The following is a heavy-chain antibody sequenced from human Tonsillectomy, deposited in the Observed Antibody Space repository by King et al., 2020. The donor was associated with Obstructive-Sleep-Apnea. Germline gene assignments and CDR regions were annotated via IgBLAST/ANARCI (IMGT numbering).Heavy chain of an antibody. J-gene: IGHJ4*02. Sequence: QLVQSGADVKKPGASVKVSCKASGYTFIAYFLHWVRQAPGQGLEWMGWINPNSEEKHFEQKFQGSVTMTSDTSISTAYMELSRLRSDDTAVYYCASLIVGTSANDYWGQGTLVTVSS. CDR1: GYTFIAYF. V-gene: IGHV1-2*02. CDR3: ASLIVGTSANDY. D-gene: IGHD1-26*01. CDR2: INPNSEEK.